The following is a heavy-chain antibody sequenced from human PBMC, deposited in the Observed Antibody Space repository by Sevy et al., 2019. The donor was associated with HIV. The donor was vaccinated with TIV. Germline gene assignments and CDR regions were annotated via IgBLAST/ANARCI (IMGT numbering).Heavy chain of an antibody. V-gene: IGHV1-2*06. D-gene: IGHD6-13*01. CDR3: GGDLRQQLVRSSYGMDV. J-gene: IGHJ6*02. CDR1: GYTFTGYY. Sequence: ASVKVSCKASGYTFTGYYMHWVRQAPGQGLEWMGRINPNSGGTNYAQKFQGRVTMTRDTSISTAYMELSRLGSDDTAVYYGGGDLRQQLVRSSYGMDVWGQGTTVTVSS. CDR2: INPNSGGT.